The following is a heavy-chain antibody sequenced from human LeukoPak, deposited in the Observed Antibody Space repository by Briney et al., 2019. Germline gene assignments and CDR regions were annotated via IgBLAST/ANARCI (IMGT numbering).Heavy chain of an antibody. CDR1: GYIFKDFY. D-gene: IGHD5-24*01. V-gene: IGHV1-2*02. CDR3: AKDSSGGYNSH. Sequence: GASVKVSCKTSGYIFKDFYIHWVRQAPGHGLEWMGWINPNSGDTNSAQRFQGRVTMTRDTSTGTAYMDLSSLTSDDTAVYFYAKDSSGGYNSHWGQGTLVTVSS. CDR2: INPNSGDT. J-gene: IGHJ4*02.